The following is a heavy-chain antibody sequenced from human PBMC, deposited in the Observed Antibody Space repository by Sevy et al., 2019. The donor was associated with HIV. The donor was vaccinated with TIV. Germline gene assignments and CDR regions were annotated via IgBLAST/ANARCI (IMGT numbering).Heavy chain of an antibody. CDR2: IKEDGTEI. V-gene: IGHV3-7*03. CDR3: SNRGIVIITGFDY. Sequence: GGSLRLSCAASGFTTGFTFSDYWMAWVRQAPGKGLEWVANIKEDGTEIYYLDSLKGRFTISRDNSKNTVYLQMDSLRAEDSAVYYCSNRGIVIITGFDYWGQGTLVTVSS. J-gene: IGHJ4*02. CDR1: GFTTGFTFSDYW. D-gene: IGHD1-26*01.